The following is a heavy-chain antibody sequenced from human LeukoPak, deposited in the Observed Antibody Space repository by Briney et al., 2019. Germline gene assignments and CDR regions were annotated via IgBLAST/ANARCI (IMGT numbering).Heavy chain of an antibody. Sequence: ASVKVSCKASGYTFTSYDINWVRQATGQGLEWMGWMNPNSGNTGYAQKFQGRVTITRNTSISTAYMELSSLRSEDTAVYYCARAHKGRRAYYFDYWGQGTLVTVSS. J-gene: IGHJ4*02. CDR1: GYTFTSYD. CDR3: ARAHKGRRAYYFDY. D-gene: IGHD6-25*01. V-gene: IGHV1-8*03. CDR2: MNPNSGNT.